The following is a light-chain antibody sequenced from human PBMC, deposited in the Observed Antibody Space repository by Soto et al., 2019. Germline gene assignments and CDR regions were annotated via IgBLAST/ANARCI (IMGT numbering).Light chain of an antibody. CDR2: NAS. V-gene: IGKV1-5*01. J-gene: IGKJ1*01. CDR1: QHISIW. Sequence: DIQMTQSPSTLSASVGDRVTITCRASQHISIWLAWYQQKPGKAPKVLIWNASTLQRGVPSRFSGSGSGTEFTLTISSLQPDDFATYYCQQYNSYSTWTFGQGTKVDIK. CDR3: QQYNSYSTWT.